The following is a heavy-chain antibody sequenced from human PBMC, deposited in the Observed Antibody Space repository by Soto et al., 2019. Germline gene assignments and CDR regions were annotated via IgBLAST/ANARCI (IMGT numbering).Heavy chain of an antibody. CDR1: GGSFSGYY. D-gene: IGHD5-18*01. CDR3: ARLGIQLWLRARFDP. CDR2: INHSGST. J-gene: IGHJ5*02. V-gene: IGHV4-34*01. Sequence: SETLSLTCAVYGGSFSGYYWSWIRQPPGKGLEWIGEINHSGSTNYNPSLKSRVTISADTSKNQFSLKLSSVTAADTAVYYCARLGIQLWLRARFDPWGQGTLVTVSS.